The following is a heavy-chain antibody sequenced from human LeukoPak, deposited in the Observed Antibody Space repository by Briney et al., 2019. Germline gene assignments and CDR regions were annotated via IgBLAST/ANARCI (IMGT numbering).Heavy chain of an antibody. CDR1: GYSFINYW. Sequence: GESLKISXKASGYSFINYWIAWVRQTPGKGLEWTGMIYPGDSDTRYSPSFQGQVTISADKSINTAYLQWASLKASDTAMYHCARQPRYATGWFSDYWGQGTLVTVSS. CDR3: ARQPRYATGWFSDY. V-gene: IGHV5-51*01. CDR2: IYPGDSDT. J-gene: IGHJ4*02. D-gene: IGHD2-2*01.